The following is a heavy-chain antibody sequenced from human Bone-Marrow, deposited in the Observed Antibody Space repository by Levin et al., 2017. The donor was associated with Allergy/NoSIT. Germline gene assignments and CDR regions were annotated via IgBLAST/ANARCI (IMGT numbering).Heavy chain of an antibody. CDR2: ISAGGNYI. CDR1: GILFSSYD. D-gene: IGHD3-22*01. Sequence: GESLKISCAASGILFSSYDMNWVRQAPGKGLEWVSSISAGGNYIYYADSVKGRFTISRDNAKNSLFLQMNSLRAEDTAVYYCASWAMYHYDRSAFDYFYYAIDVWGQGTTVTVSS. V-gene: IGHV3-21*01. CDR3: ASWAMYHYDRSAFDYFYYAIDV. J-gene: IGHJ6*02.